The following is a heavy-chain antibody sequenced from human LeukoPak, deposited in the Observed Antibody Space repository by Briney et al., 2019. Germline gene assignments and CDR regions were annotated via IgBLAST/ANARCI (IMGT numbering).Heavy chain of an antibody. D-gene: IGHD3-22*01. V-gene: IGHV3-53*01. CDR3: ARHVLYYDSSGSYFDY. Sequence: GGSLRLSCAASGFTVSSNYMSWVRQAPGKGLEWVSVIYSGGSTYYADSVKGRFTISRDNSKNTLYLQMNRLRAEDTAVYYCARHVLYYDSSGSYFDYWGQGTLVTVSS. CDR1: GFTVSSNY. J-gene: IGHJ4*02. CDR2: IYSGGST.